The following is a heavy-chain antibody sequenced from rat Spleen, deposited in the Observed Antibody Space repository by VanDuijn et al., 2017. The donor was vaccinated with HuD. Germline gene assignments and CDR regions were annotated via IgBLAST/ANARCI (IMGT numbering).Heavy chain of an antibody. CDR1: GFTFSDYA. V-gene: IGHV5-17*01. CDR2: ITNAAGRT. D-gene: IGHD1-2*01. CDR3: ARHKDYSSYINWYFDF. J-gene: IGHJ1*01. Sequence: EVQLVESGGGLVQPGRSLKLSCAASGFTFSDYAMAWIRQAPGKGLEWVASITNAAGRTYYPDSVKGRFTISRDNAKSTLYLQMDSLRSEDTATYYCARHKDYSSYINWYFDFWGPGTMVTVSS.